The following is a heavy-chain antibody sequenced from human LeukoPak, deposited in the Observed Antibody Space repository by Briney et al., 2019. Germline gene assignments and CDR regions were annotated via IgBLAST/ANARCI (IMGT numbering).Heavy chain of an antibody. CDR3: ARDRAVTYFDY. J-gene: IGHJ4*02. Sequence: PGGSLRLSCAASGFTFSSYAMSWVRQAPGKGLEWVAVIWYDGTKKYYADSVKGRLTISRDNSKNTLYLEMNSLRAEDTAVYYCARDRAVTYFDYWGQGTLVTVSS. CDR1: GFTFSSYA. CDR2: IWYDGTKK. D-gene: IGHD4-11*01. V-gene: IGHV3-33*08.